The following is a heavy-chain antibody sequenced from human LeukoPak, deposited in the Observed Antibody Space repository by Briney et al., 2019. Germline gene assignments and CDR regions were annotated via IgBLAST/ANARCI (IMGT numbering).Heavy chain of an antibody. Sequence: SVKVSCKASGGTFSSYAISLVRQAPGQGLEWMGRIIPIFGTANYAQKFQGRVTITTDESTSTAYMELSSLRSEDTAVYYCAISSGWYFFSDYWGQGTLVTVSS. D-gene: IGHD6-19*01. CDR1: GGTFSSYA. V-gene: IGHV1-69*05. CDR2: IIPIFGTA. CDR3: AISSGWYFFSDY. J-gene: IGHJ4*02.